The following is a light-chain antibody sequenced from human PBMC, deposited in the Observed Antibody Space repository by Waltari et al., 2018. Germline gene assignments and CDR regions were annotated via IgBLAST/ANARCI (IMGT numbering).Light chain of an antibody. CDR1: ELGDRY. Sequence: SYDLTQPPSVSVSPGQTASITCSGDELGDRYVCWYQQKAGQSPVLDIYQDSERPSGVPERFSGSNSGNTATLTVSGTQTMDEADYYCQAWDNNTVVFGGGTKLSVL. CDR2: QDS. CDR3: QAWDNNTVV. V-gene: IGLV3-1*01. J-gene: IGLJ2*01.